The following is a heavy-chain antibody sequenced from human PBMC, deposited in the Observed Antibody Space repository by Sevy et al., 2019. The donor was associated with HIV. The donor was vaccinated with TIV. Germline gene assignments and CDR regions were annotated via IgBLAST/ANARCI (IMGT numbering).Heavy chain of an antibody. CDR3: ATHQHYDIVTGLYGVDV. CDR1: GGTVTDGSYF. CDR2: IYFNGYI. D-gene: IGHD3-9*01. J-gene: IGHJ6*02. Sequence: SQTLSLTCTVSGGTVTDGSYFWSWIRQPPGKALEWIGYIYFNGYINYSPSLKSRVTISLDTSRNQFSLQLSSATAADTAVYYCATHQHYDIVTGLYGVDVWGQGTTVTVSS. V-gene: IGHV4-61*01.